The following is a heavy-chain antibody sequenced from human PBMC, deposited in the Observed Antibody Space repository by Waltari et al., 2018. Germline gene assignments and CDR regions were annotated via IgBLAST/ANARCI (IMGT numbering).Heavy chain of an antibody. J-gene: IGHJ3*02. CDR2: ISSRSYI. Sequence: EVQLVESGGGLVKPGVSLRLSCAASGFTLRTYSMNWVRPAPGKGLGWVSSISSRSYIYYVDSVKGRFTISRDNAKNSRYLQMNSLRAEDTAVYYGGRDVYGDYVGGGGGAFDIWGQGTMVTVSS. CDR1: GFTLRTYS. CDR3: GRDVYGDYVGGGGGAFDI. V-gene: IGHV3-21*01. D-gene: IGHD4-17*01.